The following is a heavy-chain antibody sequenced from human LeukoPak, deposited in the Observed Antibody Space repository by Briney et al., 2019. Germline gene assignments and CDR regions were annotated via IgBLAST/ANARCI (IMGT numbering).Heavy chain of an antibody. CDR1: GYTFTSYG. CDR3: ARLAAAGNAFDI. V-gene: IGHV1-18*01. CDR2: ISAYNGNT. D-gene: IGHD6-13*01. J-gene: IGHJ3*02. Sequence: ASVTVSCKASGYTFTSYGISWVRQAPGQGLEWMGWISAYNGNTNYAQKLQGRVTMTTDTSTSTAYMELRSLRSDDTAVYYCARLAAAGNAFDIWGQGTMVTVSS.